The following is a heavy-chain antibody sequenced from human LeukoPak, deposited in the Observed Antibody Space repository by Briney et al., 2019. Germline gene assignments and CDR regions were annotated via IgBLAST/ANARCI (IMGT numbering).Heavy chain of an antibody. CDR1: GGTFSSYA. CDR2: IIPIFGTA. D-gene: IGHD3-3*01. Sequence: SVKVSCKASGGTFSSYAISWVRQAPGQGLEWMGGIIPIFGTANYAQKFQGRVTITADESTSTAYMELSSLRSEDTAVYYCARSKDYDFWSGYRNWFDPWGQGTLVTVSS. J-gene: IGHJ5*02. CDR3: ARSKDYDFWSGYRNWFDP. V-gene: IGHV1-69*01.